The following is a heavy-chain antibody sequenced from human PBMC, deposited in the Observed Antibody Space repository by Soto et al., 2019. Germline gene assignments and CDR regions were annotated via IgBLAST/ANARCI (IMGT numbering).Heavy chain of an antibody. V-gene: IGHV3-23*01. J-gene: IGHJ4*02. D-gene: IGHD3-22*01. CDR3: AKHRYHSTPLYDSLEY. CDR1: GFSFSSYA. CDR2: ISGSGVST. Sequence: GGALRLSCAASGFSFSSYAMSWVRQAPGKGLEWVSAISGSGVSTYYADSVRGRFTISRDNSKTTLYLDMNSLGVEDTAIYYCAKHRYHSTPLYDSLEYWGQGILVTVSS.